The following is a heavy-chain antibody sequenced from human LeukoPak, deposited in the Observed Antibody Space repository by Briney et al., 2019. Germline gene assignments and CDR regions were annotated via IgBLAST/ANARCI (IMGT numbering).Heavy chain of an antibody. V-gene: IGHV3-43*02. Sequence: PGGSLRLSCAASGFTFSSYAMHWVRQAPGKGLEWVSLISGDGGSTYYADSVKGRFTISRDNSKNSLYLQMNSLRTEDTALYYCAKDSLPYYYDSTHYISPFDYWGQGTLVTVSS. CDR3: AKDSLPYYYDSTHYISPFDY. J-gene: IGHJ4*02. CDR1: GFTFSSYA. D-gene: IGHD3-22*01. CDR2: ISGDGGST.